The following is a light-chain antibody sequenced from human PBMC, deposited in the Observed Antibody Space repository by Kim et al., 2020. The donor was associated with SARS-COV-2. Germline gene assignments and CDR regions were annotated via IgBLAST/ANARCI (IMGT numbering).Light chain of an antibody. J-gene: IGKJ5*01. CDR1: EDISNY. V-gene: IGKV1-33*01. CDR3: QQYDNLPSIT. CDR2: DAS. Sequence: DIQMTQSPSSLSASVGDRVTITCQASEDISNYLNWYQQKPGKAPKVQIYDASNLETGVPSRFSGSGSGTDFTFTISSLQPEDIATYYCQQYDNLPSITFGQGTRLEIK.